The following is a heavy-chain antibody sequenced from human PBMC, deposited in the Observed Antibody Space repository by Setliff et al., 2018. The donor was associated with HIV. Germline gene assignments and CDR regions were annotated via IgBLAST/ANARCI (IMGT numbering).Heavy chain of an antibody. Sequence: PSETLSLTCTVSGVSVSSGGYYWSWIRQHPGKGLEWIGYVYYTGTSYFNPSLKSRITISVDTSKNHFSLKLGFVTAADTAVYYCARGESTTWDLAEYFQHWGHGTPVTVSS. CDR3: ARGESTTWDLAEYFQH. D-gene: IGHD2-2*01. CDR2: VYYTGTS. J-gene: IGHJ1*01. V-gene: IGHV4-31*03. CDR1: GVSVSSGGYY.